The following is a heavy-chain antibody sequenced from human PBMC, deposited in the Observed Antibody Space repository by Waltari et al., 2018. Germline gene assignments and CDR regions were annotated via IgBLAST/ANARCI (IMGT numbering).Heavy chain of an antibody. V-gene: IGHV1-3*01. Sequence: QVQLVQSGAEVKKPGASVKVSCKASGYTFTSYAMHWVRQAPGQRLEWMGWINAGNGNTKYSQKFQGRVTITRDTSASTAYMELSSLRSEDTDVYYWARGITIFGVVRWFDPWGQGTLVTVSS. CDR3: ARGITIFGVVRWFDP. J-gene: IGHJ5*02. D-gene: IGHD3-3*01. CDR1: GYTFTSYA. CDR2: INAGNGNT.